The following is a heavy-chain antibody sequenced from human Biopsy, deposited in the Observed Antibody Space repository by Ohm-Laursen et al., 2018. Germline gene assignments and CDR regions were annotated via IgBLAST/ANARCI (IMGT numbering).Heavy chain of an antibody. J-gene: IGHJ4*02. CDR2: FAPENGRI. CDR1: GYSLTELS. D-gene: IGHD1-1*01. CDR3: AADINVWNVNY. V-gene: IGHV1-24*01. Sequence: SSVKVSCKVSGYSLTELSMHWVRQAPGQGLEWMGGFAPENGRIVYSQKFQGRVTMTEDTSTDTAYMELSSLRSEDTAVYYCAADINVWNVNYWGQGTQVTVSS.